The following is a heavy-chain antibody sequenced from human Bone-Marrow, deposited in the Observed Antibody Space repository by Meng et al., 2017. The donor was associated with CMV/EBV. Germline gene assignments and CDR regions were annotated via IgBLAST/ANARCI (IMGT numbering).Heavy chain of an antibody. D-gene: IGHD3-3*01. CDR1: GYTFTSYD. Sequence: ASVKVSCKASGYTFTSYDINWVRQATGQGLEWMGWMNPNSGNTGYAQKFLGRITMTSDTSTGTVYMEMSSLRSEDTAVYYCATSAYDFWHGVYSGVVDYNGMDVWGQGTTVTVSS. J-gene: IGHJ6*02. CDR3: ATSAYDFWHGVYSGVVDYNGMDV. CDR2: MNPNSGNT. V-gene: IGHV1-8*01.